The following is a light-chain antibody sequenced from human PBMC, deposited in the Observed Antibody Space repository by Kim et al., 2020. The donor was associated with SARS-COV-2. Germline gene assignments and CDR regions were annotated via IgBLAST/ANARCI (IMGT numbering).Light chain of an antibody. J-gene: IGKJ4*01. CDR2: DTS. V-gene: IGKV1-39*01. Sequence: DIQMTQSPSSVSASVGDRVTITCRASQSIARYLHWYQHKPGKAPRLLIYDTSNLQRGVPSRFSGSGSETDFTLTISSLQPEDFATYYCQQRYITPPFSFGGGTKVDIK. CDR1: QSIARY. CDR3: QQRYITPPFS.